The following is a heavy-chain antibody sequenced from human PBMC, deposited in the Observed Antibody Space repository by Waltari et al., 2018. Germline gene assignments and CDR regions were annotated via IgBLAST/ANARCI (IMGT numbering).Heavy chain of an antibody. Sequence: EVQLVESGGGLVQPGGSLRLSCAGFGFNLGTFWMDWVRQAPGKGLGWVANIKEDGSERHYIDSVKGRFTISRDNAKNLLYLEMNSLRAGDTAVYYCSVSLNSWGQGTLVTVSS. CDR2: IKEDGSER. V-gene: IGHV3-7*01. CDR3: SVSLNS. J-gene: IGHJ4*02. CDR1: GFNLGTFW.